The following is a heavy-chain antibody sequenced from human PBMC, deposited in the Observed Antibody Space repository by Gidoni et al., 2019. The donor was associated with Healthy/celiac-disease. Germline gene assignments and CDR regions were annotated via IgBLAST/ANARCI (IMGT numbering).Heavy chain of an antibody. V-gene: IGHV3-49*03. CDR2: IRSKAYGGTT. CDR3: TRYHDSSGHFDY. J-gene: IGHJ4*02. D-gene: IGHD3-22*01. CDR1: GFTFGDYA. Sequence: EVQLVESGGGLVQPGRSLRLSCTDSGFTFGDYAMSWFRQAPGKGLEWVGFIRSKAYGGTTEYAASVKGRFTISRDDSKSIAYLQMNSLKTEDTAVYYCTRYHDSSGHFDYWGQGTLVTVSS.